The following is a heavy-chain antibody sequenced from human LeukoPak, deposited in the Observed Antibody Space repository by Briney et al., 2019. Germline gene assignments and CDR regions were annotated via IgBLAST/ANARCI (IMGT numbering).Heavy chain of an antibody. D-gene: IGHD5-24*01. Sequence: PSETLSLTCAVYGGSFSGYYWSRIRQPPGKGLEWIGEINHSGSTNYNPSLKSRVTISVDTSKNQFSLRLSSVTSADTAVYYCARESRREGYNPAYYYYYYMDVWGKGTTVTVSS. CDR3: ARESRREGYNPAYYYYYYMDV. CDR2: INHSGST. J-gene: IGHJ6*03. V-gene: IGHV4-34*01. CDR1: GGSFSGYY.